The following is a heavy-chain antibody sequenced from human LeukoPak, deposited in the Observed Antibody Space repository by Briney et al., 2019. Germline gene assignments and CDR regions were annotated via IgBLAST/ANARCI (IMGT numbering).Heavy chain of an antibody. CDR3: ARGTTYYDFWSGYHNYYYYGMDV. CDR2: IIPICGTA. CDR1: GGTFSSYA. Sequence: ASVKVSCKASGGTFSSYAISWVRHAPGQGLEWMGGIIPICGTANYAQKFQGRVTITADESTSTAYMELSSLRSEDTAVYYCARGTTYYDFWSGYHNYYYYGMDVWGQGTTVTVSS. D-gene: IGHD3-3*01. V-gene: IGHV1-69*13. J-gene: IGHJ6*02.